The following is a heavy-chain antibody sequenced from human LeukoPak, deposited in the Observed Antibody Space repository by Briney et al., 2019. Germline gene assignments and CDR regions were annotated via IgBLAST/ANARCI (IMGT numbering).Heavy chain of an antibody. CDR2: IYYSGST. Sequence: SETLSLTYTVSGGSISSGDYYWSWIRQPPGKGLEWIGYIYYSGSTYYNPSLKSRVTISVDTSKNQFSLKLSSVTAADTAVYYCARTTMSGFYYYYGMDVWGQGTTVTVSS. CDR1: GGSISSGDYY. CDR3: ARTTMSGFYYYYGMDV. D-gene: IGHD3-3*01. J-gene: IGHJ6*02. V-gene: IGHV4-30-4*01.